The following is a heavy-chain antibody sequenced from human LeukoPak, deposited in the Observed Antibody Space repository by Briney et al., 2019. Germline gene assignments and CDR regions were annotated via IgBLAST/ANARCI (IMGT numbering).Heavy chain of an antibody. D-gene: IGHD6-19*01. Sequence: QPGGSLRLSCAASGFTSSSYGMHWVRRAPGKGLEWVAVISYDGSNKYYADSVKGRFTISRDNSKNTLYLQMNSLRAEDTAVYYCAKDGYGEQWLVLDYWGQGTLVTVSS. CDR3: AKDGYGEQWLVLDY. J-gene: IGHJ4*02. CDR1: GFTSSSYG. V-gene: IGHV3-30*18. CDR2: ISYDGSNK.